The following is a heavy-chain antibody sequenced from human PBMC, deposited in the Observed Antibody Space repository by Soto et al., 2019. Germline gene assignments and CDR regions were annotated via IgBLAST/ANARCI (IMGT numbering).Heavy chain of an antibody. CDR3: AKDLSPYSSGWPSDY. CDR2: ISWNSGSI. CDR1: GFTFDDYA. D-gene: IGHD6-19*01. V-gene: IGHV3-9*01. J-gene: IGHJ4*02. Sequence: HLGGSLRLSCAASGFTFDDYAMHWVRQAPGKGLEWVSGISWNSGSIGYADSVKGRFTISRDNAKNSLYLQMNSLRAEDTALYYCAKDLSPYSSGWPSDYWGQGTLVTVSS.